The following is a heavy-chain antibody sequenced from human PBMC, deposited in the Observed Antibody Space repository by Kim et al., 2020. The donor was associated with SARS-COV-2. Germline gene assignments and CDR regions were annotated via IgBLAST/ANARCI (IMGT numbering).Heavy chain of an antibody. CDR2: INHSGST. Sequence: SETLSPTCAVYGGSFNEYYWTWIRQPPGKGLEWIGEINHSGSTNYNPSLKSRVSISVDTSKNQFSLELTSVTAADTAVYYCASGYGESRRYYWGQGTLVTVSS. CDR1: GGSFNEYY. V-gene: IGHV4-34*01. J-gene: IGHJ4*02. CDR3: ASGYGESRRYY. D-gene: IGHD3-10*01.